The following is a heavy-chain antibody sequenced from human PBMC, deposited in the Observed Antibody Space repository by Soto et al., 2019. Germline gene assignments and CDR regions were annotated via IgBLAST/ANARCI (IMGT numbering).Heavy chain of an antibody. D-gene: IGHD2-2*01. CDR3: ARNGRKSSTSPLLQEYYYYGMDV. J-gene: IGHJ6*02. Sequence: SETLSLTCTVSGGSISSYYWSWIRQPPGKGQDGIGYIYYSVSTNYNPSLKSRVTISVDTSKNQFSLKLSSVTAADTAVYYCARNGRKSSTSPLLQEYYYYGMDVWGQGTTVTVSS. V-gene: IGHV4-59*01. CDR2: IYYSVST. CDR1: GGSISSYY.